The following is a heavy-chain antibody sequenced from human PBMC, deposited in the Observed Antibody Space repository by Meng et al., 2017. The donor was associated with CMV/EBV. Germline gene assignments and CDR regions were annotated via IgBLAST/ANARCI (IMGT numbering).Heavy chain of an antibody. V-gene: IGHV4-34*01. J-gene: IGHJ4*02. CDR2: INHSGST. Sequence: QVQLQPWGAGLLKPSETLSLTCAVYGRSFSGYYWSWIRQPPWKGLEWIGEINHSGSTNYNPSLKSRVTISVDTSKNQFSLKLSSVTAADTAVYYCARGPYGGWGQGTLVTVSS. CDR1: GRSFSGYY. D-gene: IGHD4-23*01. CDR3: ARGPYGG.